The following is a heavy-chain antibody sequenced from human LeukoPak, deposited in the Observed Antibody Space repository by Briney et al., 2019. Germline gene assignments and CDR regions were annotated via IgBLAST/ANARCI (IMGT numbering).Heavy chain of an antibody. Sequence: GGSLRLSCTATGFTFSNFGMAWVRQAPGQGLEWVSTISGSGTNMHRADSVKGRFTISRDNSRSTLYLQMNSLRAEDTAVYYCAKDAGPQQLVFFDSWGQGTLVTVSS. J-gene: IGHJ4*02. CDR2: ISGSGTNM. V-gene: IGHV3-23*01. CDR3: AKDAGPQQLVFFDS. D-gene: IGHD6-6*01. CDR1: GFTFSNFG.